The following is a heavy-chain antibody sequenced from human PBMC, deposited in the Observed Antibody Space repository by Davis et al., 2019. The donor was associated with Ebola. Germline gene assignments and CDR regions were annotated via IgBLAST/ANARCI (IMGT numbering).Heavy chain of an antibody. CDR2: ISYDGSNK. CDR1: GFTFSSYA. J-gene: IGHJ4*02. V-gene: IGHV3-30-3*01. D-gene: IGHD6-19*01. Sequence: GESLKISCAASGFTFSSYAMHWVRQAPGKGLEWVAVISYDGSNKYYADSVKGRFTISRDNSKNTLYLQMNSLRAEDTAVYYCARGVAVAGWGCFDYWGQGTLVTVSS. CDR3: ARGVAVAGWGCFDY.